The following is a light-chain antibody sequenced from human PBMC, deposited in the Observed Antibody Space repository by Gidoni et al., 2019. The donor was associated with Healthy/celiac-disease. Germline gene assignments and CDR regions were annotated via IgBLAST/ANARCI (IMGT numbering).Light chain of an antibody. J-gene: IGKJ4*01. V-gene: IGKV1-5*03. CDR3: QQYNSPPLT. CDR1: QSISSW. CDR2: KAS. Sequence: DIQMTQSPSTLSASVGDRVTITCRASQSISSWLAWYQQKPGKAPKLLIYKASSLESGVPSRFSGSGSGTECTLTISSLQPDDFATYYCQQYNSPPLTFGGXTKVEIK.